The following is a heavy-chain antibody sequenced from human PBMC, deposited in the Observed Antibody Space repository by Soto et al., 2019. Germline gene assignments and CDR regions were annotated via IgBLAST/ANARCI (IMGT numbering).Heavy chain of an antibody. V-gene: IGHV3-23*01. Sequence: PVGSLRLSCAGSGSTFTDFTMTWVRQAPGKGLEWVSAISGDGLSTYYAGPVKGRFTISRDNSKTTLYLQMNSLRAEDTAVYYCARRPDAFDIWGRGTMVTVS. CDR2: ISGDGLST. CDR1: GSTFTDFT. J-gene: IGHJ3*02. CDR3: ARRPDAFDI.